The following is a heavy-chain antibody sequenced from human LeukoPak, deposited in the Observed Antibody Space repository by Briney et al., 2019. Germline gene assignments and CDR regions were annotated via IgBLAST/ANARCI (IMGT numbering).Heavy chain of an antibody. Sequence: GGSLRLSCAASEFTVSSSHMSWVRQAPGKGLEWVSIIYSGGSTSYADSVKGRFIISRDNSKNTLYLQMNSLRAEDTAVYYCARRSPIAGAGPRRPEDWGQGTLVTVSS. J-gene: IGHJ4*02. V-gene: IGHV3-53*01. CDR1: EFTVSSSH. D-gene: IGHD6-13*01. CDR3: ARRSPIAGAGPRRPED. CDR2: IYSGGST.